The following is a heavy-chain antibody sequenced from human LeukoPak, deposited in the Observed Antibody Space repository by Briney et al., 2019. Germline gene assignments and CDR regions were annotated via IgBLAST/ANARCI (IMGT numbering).Heavy chain of an antibody. V-gene: IGHV3-21*01. Sequence: GGSLRLSCAASGFTFSSYSMNWVRQAPGKGLEWVSSISSSSSYIYYADSVKGRFTISRDNAKNSLYLQMNSPRAEDTAVYYCARVVDTAMADAFDIWGQGTMVTVSS. J-gene: IGHJ3*02. CDR2: ISSSSSYI. D-gene: IGHD5-18*01. CDR3: ARVVDTAMADAFDI. CDR1: GFTFSSYS.